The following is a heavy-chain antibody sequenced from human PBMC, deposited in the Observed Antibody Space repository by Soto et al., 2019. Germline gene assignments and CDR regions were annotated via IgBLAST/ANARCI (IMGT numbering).Heavy chain of an antibody. V-gene: IGHV4-34*01. Sequence: QVHLQQWGAGLLKPSETLSLSCTVSGAPFSEYYWSWSRHPPGKGLEWIGETNHRGVTHYNRSLESRVAISGETSKNQFALRLSSVTAADTGVYYCARFGRMGVDHWGQGTLVIVSS. J-gene: IGHJ4*02. D-gene: IGHD3-16*01. CDR2: TNHRGVT. CDR1: GAPFSEYY. CDR3: ARFGRMGVDH.